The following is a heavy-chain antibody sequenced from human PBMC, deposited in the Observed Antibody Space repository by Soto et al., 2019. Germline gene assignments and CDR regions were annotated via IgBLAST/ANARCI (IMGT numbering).Heavy chain of an antibody. D-gene: IGHD6-13*01. CDR3: ARVPASRYGNWFDP. J-gene: IGHJ5*02. CDR2: IYYTGNT. CDR1: GDSISSYY. V-gene: IGHV4-59*01. Sequence: QVQLRESGPGLVKPSETLSLTCTVSGDSISSYYWGWIRQPPGKGLEWIGYIYYTGNTNYNPSLKSRVTVSLDTSNNQSARRLTSVTAADTAVYYCARVPASRYGNWFDPWGQGTLVTVSS.